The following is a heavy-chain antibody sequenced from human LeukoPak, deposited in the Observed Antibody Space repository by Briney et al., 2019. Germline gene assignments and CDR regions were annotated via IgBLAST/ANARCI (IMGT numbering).Heavy chain of an antibody. Sequence: PSETLSLTCTVSGYSISSGYYWGWIRQPPGKGLEWIGSIYHSGSTYYNPSLKSRVTISVDTSKNQSSLKLSSVTAADTAVYYCARDSSSSLDYWGQGTLVTVSS. CDR1: GYSISSGYY. J-gene: IGHJ4*02. V-gene: IGHV4-38-2*02. CDR2: IYHSGST. D-gene: IGHD6-6*01. CDR3: ARDSSSSLDY.